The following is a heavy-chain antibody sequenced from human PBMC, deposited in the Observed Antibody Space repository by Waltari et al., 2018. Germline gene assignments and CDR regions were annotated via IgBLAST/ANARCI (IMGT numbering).Heavy chain of an antibody. CDR3: ARDAPGWALERLGSYGLDV. CDR2: ISTSNSFT. V-gene: IGHV3-11*06. D-gene: IGHD1-1*01. CDR1: GFTFSDYA. J-gene: IGHJ6*02. Sequence: QVQLVESGGDLVKPGGSLRLSCAASGFTFSDYAMLWIRQAPGKGLEWVSYISTSNSFTSYADSVKGRFTISRDDAKNSLYLQMNILRAEDTAVYYCARDAPGWALERLGSYGLDVWGQGTTVTVSS.